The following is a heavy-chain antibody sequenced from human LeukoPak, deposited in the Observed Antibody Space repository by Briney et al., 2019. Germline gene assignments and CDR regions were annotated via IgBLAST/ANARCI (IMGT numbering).Heavy chain of an antibody. CDR2: IRYDGSNK. J-gene: IGHJ6*02. Sequence: GGSLRLSCAASGFTFSSYGMHWVRQAPGKGLEWVSFIRYDGSNKYYADSVKGRFTISRDNSKNTLYLQMNSLRAEDTALYYCVKEHSSSYYYYYGMGVWGQGTTVTVSS. D-gene: IGHD6-13*01. CDR1: GFTFSSYG. CDR3: VKEHSSSYYYYYGMGV. V-gene: IGHV3-30*02.